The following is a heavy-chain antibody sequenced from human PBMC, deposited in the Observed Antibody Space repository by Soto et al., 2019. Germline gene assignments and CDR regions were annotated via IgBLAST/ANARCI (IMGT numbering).Heavy chain of an antibody. CDR3: ARDGWAAAEN. CDR2: ISGDGYTT. D-gene: IGHD6-25*01. J-gene: IGHJ4*02. Sequence: EIHLVESGGGLVQPGGSLRLSCAASGFTFSRFPMHWVRQVPGKGLVWVSHISGDGYTTKYADSVKGRFTISRDIAENTLYLQMNSLRVEDTALYYCARDGWAAAENWGQGTRVTVSS. CDR1: GFTFSRFP. V-gene: IGHV3-74*01.